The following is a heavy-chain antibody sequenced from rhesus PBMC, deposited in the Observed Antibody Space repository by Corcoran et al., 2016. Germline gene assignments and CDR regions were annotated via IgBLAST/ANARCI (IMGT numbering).Heavy chain of an antibody. CDR3: ARDRAVTRPFDN. Sequence: QLQLQESGPGLVKPSETLSLTCAVSGASIRSSYWSWIRQSPGQGLEWIGRSSGRGGSTDSNPSLKSRVTISIGTSENQFSLNLNSVTAADTAVYYCARDRAVTRPFDNWGQGVLVTVSS. V-gene: IGHV4-173*01. J-gene: IGHJ4*01. CDR2: SSGRGGST. CDR1: GASIRSSY. D-gene: IGHD6-25*01.